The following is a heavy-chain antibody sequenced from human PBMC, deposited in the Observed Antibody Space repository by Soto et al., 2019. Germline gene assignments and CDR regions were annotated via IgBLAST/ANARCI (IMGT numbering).Heavy chain of an antibody. CDR2: IWYDGSNK. D-gene: IGHD3-22*01. CDR3: AREEDYYDSSGYYPRYYGMDV. V-gene: IGHV3-33*01. CDR1: GFTFSSYG. J-gene: IGHJ6*02. Sequence: QVQLVESGGGVVQPGRSLRLSCAASGFTFSSYGMHWVRQAPGKGLEWVAVIWYDGSNKYYADSVKGRFTISRDNSKNTLYLQMNSLRAEDTAVYYCAREEDYYDSSGYYPRYYGMDVWGQGTTLTVSS.